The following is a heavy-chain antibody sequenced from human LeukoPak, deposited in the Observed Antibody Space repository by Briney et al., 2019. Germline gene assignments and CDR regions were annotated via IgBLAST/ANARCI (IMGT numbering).Heavy chain of an antibody. CDR3: ARHVGIAAAGTHGYYYMDV. V-gene: IGHV5-51*01. D-gene: IGHD6-13*01. J-gene: IGHJ6*03. CDR2: IYPGDSDT. CDR1: GYSFTSYW. Sequence: GESLKISCKGSGYSFTSYWIGWVRQMPGKGLEWMGIIYPGDSDTRYSPSFQGQVTISADKSISTAYLQWSSLKASDTAMYYCARHVGIAAAGTHGYYYMDVWGKGTTVTVSS.